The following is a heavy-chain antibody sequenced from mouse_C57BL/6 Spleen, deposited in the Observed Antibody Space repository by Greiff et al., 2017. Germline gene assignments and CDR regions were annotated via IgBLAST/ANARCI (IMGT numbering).Heavy chain of an antibody. J-gene: IGHJ3*01. Sequence: VKLQQSGPGLVQPSQSLSITCTVSGFSLTSYGVHWVRQSPGKGLEWLGVIWSGGSTDYNAAFISRLSISKDNSKSQVFFKMNSLQADDTAIYYCARFYGNYLAWFAYWGQGTLVTVSA. D-gene: IGHD2-1*01. CDR1: GFSLTSYG. CDR2: IWSGGST. V-gene: IGHV2-2*01. CDR3: ARFYGNYLAWFAY.